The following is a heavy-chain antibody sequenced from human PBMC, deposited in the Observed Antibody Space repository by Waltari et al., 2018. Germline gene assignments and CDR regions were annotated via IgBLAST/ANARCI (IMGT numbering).Heavy chain of an antibody. D-gene: IGHD4-4*01. CDR3: ARESSSFSNYISYGMDV. CDR1: GFSFSSYW. Sequence: EVQLVESGGGLVQPGGSLRLSCAASGFSFSSYWMTWVHQTPGKGRGWGANMKQDGSERKYVDSVKGRFTISRDNANNSLHLQMHSLGAEDTAVYSCARESSSFSNYISYGMDVWGQGTTVTVAS. V-gene: IGHV3-7*01. CDR2: MKQDGSER. J-gene: IGHJ6*02.